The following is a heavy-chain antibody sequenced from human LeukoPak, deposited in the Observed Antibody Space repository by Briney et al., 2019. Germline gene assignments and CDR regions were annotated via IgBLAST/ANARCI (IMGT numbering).Heavy chain of an antibody. V-gene: IGHV3-74*01. CDR2: ISGDESST. CDR3: ARRNFGYSYGPYYYYYYMDV. D-gene: IGHD5-18*01. Sequence: GGSLRLSCAASGFTFSSYWMHWVRQAPGKGLVWVSRISGDESSTSYADSVKGRFTISRDNAKNTLFLQMNSLRAEDTAVYYCARRNFGYSYGPYYYYYYMDVWGKGTTVTVSS. J-gene: IGHJ6*03. CDR1: GFTFSSYW.